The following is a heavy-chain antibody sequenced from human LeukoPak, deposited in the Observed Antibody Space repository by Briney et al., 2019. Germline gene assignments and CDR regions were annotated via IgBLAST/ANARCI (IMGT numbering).Heavy chain of an antibody. CDR1: GYTFTGYY. D-gene: IGHD6-19*01. J-gene: IGHJ4*02. V-gene: IGHV1-2*02. CDR3: ARGDIVVADYFDY. CDR2: INPNSGGT. Sequence: ASVNVSCKASGYTFTGYYMHWVRQAPGQGLEWMGWINPNSGGTNYAQKFQGRVTMTRDTSISTAYMELSRLRSDDTAVYYCARGDIVVADYFDYWGQGTLVTVSS.